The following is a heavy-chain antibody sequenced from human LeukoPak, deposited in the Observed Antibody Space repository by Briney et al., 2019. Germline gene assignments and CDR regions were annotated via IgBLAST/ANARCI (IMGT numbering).Heavy chain of an antibody. CDR3: ARHSRDFYCSGGSCYSYYFDY. V-gene: IGHV4-59*08. CDR2: IYYSGNT. Sequence: PSDTLSLTCTVSGGSITSYYWSWMRQPPGKGLEWIGYIYYSGNTNYNPSLKSRVTISVDTSKNQFSLRLNSVTAADTAVYYCARHSRDFYCSGGSCYSYYFDYWGQGTLVTVSS. CDR1: GGSITSYY. D-gene: IGHD2-15*01. J-gene: IGHJ4*02.